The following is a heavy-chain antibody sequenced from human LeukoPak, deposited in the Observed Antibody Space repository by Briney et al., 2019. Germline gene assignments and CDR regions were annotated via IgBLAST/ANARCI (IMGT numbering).Heavy chain of an antibody. CDR2: INPNSGGT. J-gene: IGHJ6*03. D-gene: IGHD1-20*01. CDR3: ARGSAYNWNDGYYMDV. V-gene: IGHV1-2*04. CDR1: GYTFTGYF. Sequence: GASVKVSCKASGYTFTGYFMHWVRQAPGQGLEWMGWINPNSGGTNYAQKFQGWVTMTRDTSISTAYMELSRPRSDDTAVYYCARGSAYNWNDGYYMDVWXXXTTVTVSS.